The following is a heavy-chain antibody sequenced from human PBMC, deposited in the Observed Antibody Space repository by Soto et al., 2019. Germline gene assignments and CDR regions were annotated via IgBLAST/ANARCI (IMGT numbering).Heavy chain of an antibody. CDR1: GFTFSNHG. J-gene: IGHJ4*02. CDR3: ARESSSGRRDRIDY. Sequence: LRLSCAASGFTFSNHGMHWVRQAPGKGLEWVTVIWYDGTNRFYADSVKGRFTISRDISENTVFLQMNSLRAEDTAVYYCARESSSGRRDRIDYWGQGTLVTVSS. CDR2: IWYDGTNR. D-gene: IGHD6-19*01. V-gene: IGHV3-33*01.